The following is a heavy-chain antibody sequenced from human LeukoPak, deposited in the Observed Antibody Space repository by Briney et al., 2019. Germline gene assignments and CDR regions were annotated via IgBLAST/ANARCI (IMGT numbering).Heavy chain of an antibody. CDR3: AGELRYFDWLYYNWFDP. CDR1: GGSISSYY. V-gene: IGHV4-59*01. J-gene: IGHJ5*02. Sequence: SETLSLTCTVSGGSISSYYWSWIRQPPGKGLEWIGYIYYSGSTNYNPSLKSRVTISVDTSKNQFSLKLSSVTAADTAVYYCAGELRYFDWLYYNWFDPWGQGTLVTVSS. CDR2: IYYSGST. D-gene: IGHD3-9*01.